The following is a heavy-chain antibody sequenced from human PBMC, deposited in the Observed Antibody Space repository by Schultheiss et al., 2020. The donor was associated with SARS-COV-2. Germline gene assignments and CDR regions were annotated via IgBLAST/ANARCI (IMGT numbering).Heavy chain of an antibody. V-gene: IGHV4-59*12. Sequence: SETLSLTCTVSGGSISSDYWSWIRQSPGKGLEWIGSMFYTDNTYYNPPLKSRVTISADTSKNQFSLKLSSVTAADTAVYYCARNTMVRGVVWFDPWGRGTLVTVSS. CDR2: MFYTDNT. J-gene: IGHJ5*02. CDR1: GGSISSDY. CDR3: ARNTMVRGVVWFDP. D-gene: IGHD3-10*01.